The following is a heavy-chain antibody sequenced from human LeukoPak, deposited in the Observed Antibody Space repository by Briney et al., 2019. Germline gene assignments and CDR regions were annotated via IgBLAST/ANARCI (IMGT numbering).Heavy chain of an antibody. Sequence: GGSLRLSCAASGFAFSSYAMSWVRQAPGKGLEWVANIGEDGSEKFYVDSVKGRFTISRDNAKNSLYLQMNSLRADDTAVYYCVCYNSGWHYFDFWGQGALVTVSS. CDR1: GFAFSSYA. CDR3: VCYNSGWHYFDF. J-gene: IGHJ4*02. V-gene: IGHV3-7*02. D-gene: IGHD6-19*01. CDR2: IGEDGSEK.